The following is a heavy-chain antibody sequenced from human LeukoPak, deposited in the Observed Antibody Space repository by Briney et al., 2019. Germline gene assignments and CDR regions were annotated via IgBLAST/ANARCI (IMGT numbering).Heavy chain of an antibody. CDR3: ASYEYYDFWSGYQDYYYMDV. CDR1: GGSISSGDYY. J-gene: IGHJ6*03. D-gene: IGHD3-3*01. Sequence: SETLSLTCTVSGGSISSGDYYWSWILQPPGKGLEWIGYIYYSGSTYYNPSLKSRVTISVDTSKNQFSLKLSSVTAADTAVYYCASYEYYDFWSGYQDYYYMDVWGKGTTVTVSS. CDR2: IYYSGST. V-gene: IGHV4-30-4*08.